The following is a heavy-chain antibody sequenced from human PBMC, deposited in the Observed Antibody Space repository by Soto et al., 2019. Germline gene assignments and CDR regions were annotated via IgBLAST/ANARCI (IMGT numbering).Heavy chain of an antibody. CDR1: SGSISSSNW. CDR3: ASLVGYCSGGSCYEGHS. V-gene: IGHV4-4*02. D-gene: IGHD2-15*01. Sequence: QVQLQESGPGLVKPSGTLSLTCAVSSGSISSSNWWSWVRQPPGKGLEWIGEIYHSGSTNYNPSLKSRVTISLDKSKNQCALKLSSVTAADTAVYYCASLVGYCSGGSCYEGHSWGQGTLVTVSS. J-gene: IGHJ4*02. CDR2: IYHSGST.